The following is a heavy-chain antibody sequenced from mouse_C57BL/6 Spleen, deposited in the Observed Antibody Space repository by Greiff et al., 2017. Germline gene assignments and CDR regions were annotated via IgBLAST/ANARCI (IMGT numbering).Heavy chain of an antibody. Sequence: VQLQQSGAELARPGASVKLSCKASGYTFTSYGISWVKQRTGKGLVWIGEIYPRSGNTSYNEKFKGKATLTADKSASTAYMELRSLTSEDSAVYFGARRDGSSPFDYWGQGTTLTVSS. J-gene: IGHJ2*01. CDR2: IYPRSGNT. V-gene: IGHV1-81*01. CDR1: GYTFTSYG. CDR3: ARRDGSSPFDY. D-gene: IGHD1-1*01.